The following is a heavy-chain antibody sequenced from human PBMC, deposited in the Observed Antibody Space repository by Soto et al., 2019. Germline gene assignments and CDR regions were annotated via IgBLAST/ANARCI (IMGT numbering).Heavy chain of an antibody. D-gene: IGHD5-12*01. J-gene: IGHJ6*03. Sequence: ASVKVSCKASGGTFSSYTISWVRQAPGQGLEWMGRIIPILGIANYAQKFQGRVTITADKSTSTAYMELSSLRSEDTAVYYCASFLQEPRGYAPYYYYYMDVWGKGTTVTVSS. V-gene: IGHV1-69*02. CDR2: IIPILGIA. CDR1: GGTFSSYT. CDR3: ASFLQEPRGYAPYYYYYMDV.